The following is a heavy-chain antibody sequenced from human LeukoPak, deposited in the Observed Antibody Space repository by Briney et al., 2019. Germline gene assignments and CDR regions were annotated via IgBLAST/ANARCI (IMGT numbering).Heavy chain of an antibody. Sequence: PGGSLRLSCAASGFTFSNAYMSWVRQAPGKGLEWVSVIYKDGKIYYIDSVKGRFTISRDTSKNTLYLQMNSLRAEDTAVYYCASRHCSGGDCYFAGADPFDNWGQGTLVTVSS. CDR3: ASRHCSGGDCYFAGADPFDN. J-gene: IGHJ4*02. V-gene: IGHV3-53*01. CDR2: IYKDGKI. D-gene: IGHD2-21*01. CDR1: GFTFSNAY.